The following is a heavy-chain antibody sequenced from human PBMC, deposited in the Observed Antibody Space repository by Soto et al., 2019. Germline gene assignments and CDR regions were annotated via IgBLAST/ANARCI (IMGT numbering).Heavy chain of an antibody. CDR1: RGTFSSYT. Sequence: ASVKVSCKASRGTFSSYTISGVRQAPGQRLEWMGRIIPILGIANYAQKFQGRVTITADKSTSTAYMELSSLRSEDTAVYYCAYSGYDPLGDYYYYYYMDVWGKGTTVTVSS. CDR3: AYSGYDPLGDYYYYYYMDV. J-gene: IGHJ6*03. D-gene: IGHD5-12*01. V-gene: IGHV1-69*02. CDR2: IIPILGIA.